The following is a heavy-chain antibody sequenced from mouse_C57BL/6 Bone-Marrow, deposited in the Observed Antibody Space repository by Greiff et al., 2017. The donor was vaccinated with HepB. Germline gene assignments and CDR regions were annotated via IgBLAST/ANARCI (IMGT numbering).Heavy chain of an antibody. CDR3: ATYYDYDLYYAMDY. D-gene: IGHD2-4*01. Sequence: EVKLLESVAELVRPGASVKLSCTASGFNIKNTYMHWVKQRPEQGLEWIGRIDTANGNTKYAPKFQGKATITADTSSNTAYLQLSSLPSEATAIYYCATYYDYDLYYAMDYWGQGTSVTVSS. J-gene: IGHJ4*01. CDR1: GFNIKNTY. CDR2: IDTANGNT. V-gene: IGHV14-3*01.